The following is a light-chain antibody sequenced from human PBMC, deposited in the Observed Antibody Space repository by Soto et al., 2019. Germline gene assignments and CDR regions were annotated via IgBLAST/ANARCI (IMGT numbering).Light chain of an antibody. CDR1: QGISSY. CDR2: DAS. CDR3: QRLNVYPST. Sequence: IQLTQSPSSLSASVGDRVTITCRASQGISSYLAWYQQKPEKAPNLLIYDASTLHSGVPSRFSGGGSGTDFTLTINSLQTEDFATYYRQRLNVYPSTFGGETKVEIK. V-gene: IGKV1-9*01. J-gene: IGKJ4*01.